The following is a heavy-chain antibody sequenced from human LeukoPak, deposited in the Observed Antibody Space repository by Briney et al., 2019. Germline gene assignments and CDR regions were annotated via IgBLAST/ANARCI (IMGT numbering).Heavy chain of an antibody. Sequence: PSETLSLTCTVSGGSISSYYWSWIRQPPGKGLEWIGYIYYSGSTNYNPSLKSRVTISVDTSKNQFSLKLSSVTAADTAVYYCARVRDHYCGSGSYRDWGQGTLVTVSS. D-gene: IGHD3-10*01. CDR1: GGSISSYY. CDR3: ARVRDHYCGSGSYRD. J-gene: IGHJ4*02. CDR2: IYYSGST. V-gene: IGHV4-59*01.